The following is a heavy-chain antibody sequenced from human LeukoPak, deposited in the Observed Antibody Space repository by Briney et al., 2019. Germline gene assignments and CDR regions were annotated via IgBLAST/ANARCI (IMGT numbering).Heavy chain of an antibody. CDR2: IYYSGST. D-gene: IGHD5-18*01. Sequence: SETLSLTCTVSGGSISSYYWSWIRQPPGKGLEWIGYIYYSGSTNYNPSLKSRVTISVDTSKNQFSLKLSSVTAADTAVYYCARVQQLWSLDYWGQGTLVAVSS. V-gene: IGHV4-59*01. J-gene: IGHJ4*02. CDR3: ARVQQLWSLDY. CDR1: GGSISSYY.